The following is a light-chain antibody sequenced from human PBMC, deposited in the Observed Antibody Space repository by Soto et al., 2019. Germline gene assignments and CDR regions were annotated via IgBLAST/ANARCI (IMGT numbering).Light chain of an antibody. CDR2: DAA. CDR1: QSYSVW. CDR3: QQYKSFSYT. Sequence: DIQMTQSPSTLSAFGGHRVTITPRDRQSYSVWLAWYQQKPGKAPQLLIFDAATLQSGVPSRFSGSGSGTEFSLTISSLQPDDFGSYYCQQYKSFSYTFGQGTKVEIK. V-gene: IGKV1-5*01. J-gene: IGKJ2*01.